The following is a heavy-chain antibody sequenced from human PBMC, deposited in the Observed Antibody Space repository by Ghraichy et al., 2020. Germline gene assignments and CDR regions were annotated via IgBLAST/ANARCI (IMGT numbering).Heavy chain of an antibody. J-gene: IGHJ6*02. V-gene: IGHV3-23*01. D-gene: IGHD3-3*01. CDR1: GFTFSSYA. Sequence: GESLNISCAASGFTFSSYAMSWVRQAPGKGLEWVSAISGSGGSTYYADSVKGRFTISRDNSKNTLYLQMNSLRAEDTAVYYCAKALHTPVYYDFWSGYYYYYGMDVWGQGTTVTVSS. CDR3: AKALHTPVYYDFWSGYYYYYGMDV. CDR2: ISGSGGST.